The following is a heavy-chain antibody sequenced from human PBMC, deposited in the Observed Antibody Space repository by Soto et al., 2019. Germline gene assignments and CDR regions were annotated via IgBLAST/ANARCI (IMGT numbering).Heavy chain of an antibody. CDR2: IWYDGSNK. V-gene: IGHV3-33*01. D-gene: IGHD3-22*01. CDR3: ARDDDSSGYPRYYFDY. Sequence: QVQLVESGGGVVQPGRSLRLSCAASGFTFSSYGMHWVRQAPGKGLEWVAVIWYDGSNKYYADSVKGRFTISRDNSKNPLYRQMNSLRAEDTAVYYCARDDDSSGYPRYYFDYWGQGTLVTVSS. CDR1: GFTFSSYG. J-gene: IGHJ4*02.